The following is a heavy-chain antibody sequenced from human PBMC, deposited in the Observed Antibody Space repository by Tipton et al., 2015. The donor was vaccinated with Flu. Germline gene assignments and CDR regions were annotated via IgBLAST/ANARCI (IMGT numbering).Heavy chain of an antibody. D-gene: IGHD4-11*01. CDR3: ARRDFSNYVSEPKNWFDS. J-gene: IGHJ5*01. V-gene: IGHV4-38-2*01. CDR2: IFHSGNS. Sequence: TLSLTCAVSGYSIRSSNYYWGWIRQPPGKGLEWIGNIFHSGNSYHNPSLKSRLTISVDRSKNQFSLRLASVTAADTAVYFCARRDFSNYVSEPKNWFDSWGQGTLVTVSS. CDR1: GYSIRSSNYY.